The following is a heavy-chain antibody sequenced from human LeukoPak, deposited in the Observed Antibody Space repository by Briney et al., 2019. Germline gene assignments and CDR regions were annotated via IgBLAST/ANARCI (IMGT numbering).Heavy chain of an antibody. V-gene: IGHV3-66*02. Sequence: AGGSLRLSCAASGFTFSSYAMSWVRQAPGKGLEWVSVIYSGGNTYYTDSVKGRFTISRDNSKNTLYLQMNSLRPEDTAVYYCARGGYSSGWFHAFDIWGQGTMVTVSS. CDR1: GFTFSSYA. D-gene: IGHD6-19*01. CDR3: ARGGYSSGWFHAFDI. J-gene: IGHJ3*02. CDR2: IYSGGNT.